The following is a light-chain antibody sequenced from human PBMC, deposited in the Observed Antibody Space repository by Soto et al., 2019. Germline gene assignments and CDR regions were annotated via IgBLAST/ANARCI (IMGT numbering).Light chain of an antibody. V-gene: IGKV4-1*01. CDR1: QSVLSSRNNRNY. CDR3: HQYVNTPLT. CDR2: WAS. Sequence: DIVMTQSPDSLAVSLGERATINCKSTQSVLSSRNNRNYLAWYQQRPGQPPKLLIYWASTRESGVPDRFSGSGSGTDFTLTISSLQAEDVAVYSCHQYVNTPLTFGGGTRVELK. J-gene: IGKJ4*01.